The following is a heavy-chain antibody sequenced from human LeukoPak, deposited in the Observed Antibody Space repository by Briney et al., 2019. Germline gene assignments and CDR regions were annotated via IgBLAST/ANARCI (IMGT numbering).Heavy chain of an antibody. V-gene: IGHV1-46*01. D-gene: IGHD3-22*01. Sequence: ASVKVSCKASGYTFTSYYMHWVRQAPGQGLEWMGIINPSGGSTSYAQKFQGRVTMTRDTSTSTVYMELSSLRSEDTAVYYCARVGYDSSGPHEGFDYWGQGTLVTVSS. CDR1: GYTFTSYY. J-gene: IGHJ4*02. CDR2: INPSGGST. CDR3: ARVGYDSSGPHEGFDY.